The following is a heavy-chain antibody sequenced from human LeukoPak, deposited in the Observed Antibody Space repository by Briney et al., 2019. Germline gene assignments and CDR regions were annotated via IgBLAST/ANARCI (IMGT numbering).Heavy chain of an antibody. CDR3: ARRSSGSPPYYFGY. CDR2: IGTAGDT. V-gene: IGHV3-13*01. D-gene: IGHD1-26*01. CDR1: GFTFSSYD. J-gene: IGHJ4*02. Sequence: LPGGSLRLSCAASGFTFSSYDMHWVRHATGKGLEWVSAIGTAGDTYYPGSVKGRFTISRENAKNSLYLQMNSLRAGDTAVYYCARRSSGSPPYYFGYWGQGTLVTVSS.